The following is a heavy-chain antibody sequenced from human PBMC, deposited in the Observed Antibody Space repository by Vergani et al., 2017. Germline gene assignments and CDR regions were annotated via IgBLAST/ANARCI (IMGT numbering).Heavy chain of an antibody. V-gene: IGHV4-61*02. CDR2: IHTSGST. Sequence: QVQLQESGPGLVKPSQTLSLTCTVSGGSINSHNYYWSWIRPPAGKGMEWIGSIHTSGSTNHNPSLKSRVTMSENTSKNRFSLNLTAVTAADTAVYFCARGSCRGGNCYKPLWDYWGQGILVTVSS. J-gene: IGHJ4*02. CDR3: ARGSCRGGNCYKPLWDY. CDR1: GGSINSHNYY. D-gene: IGHD2-15*01.